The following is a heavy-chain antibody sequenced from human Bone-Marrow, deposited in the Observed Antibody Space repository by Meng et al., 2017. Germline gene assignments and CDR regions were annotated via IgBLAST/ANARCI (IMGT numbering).Heavy chain of an antibody. Sequence: SVKISCNASGGTFSSYAISWLRQAPGQGLEWMGGIIPIFGTANYAQKCQGRVTITADESTSTAYMELSSLRSEETAVYYCERGATYHIVVVTVITFDYYYGMDVWGQGTTVTVSS. D-gene: IGHD2-21*02. CDR1: GGTFSSYA. CDR3: ERGATYHIVVVTVITFDYYYGMDV. CDR2: IIPIFGTA. J-gene: IGHJ6*02. V-gene: IGHV1-69*13.